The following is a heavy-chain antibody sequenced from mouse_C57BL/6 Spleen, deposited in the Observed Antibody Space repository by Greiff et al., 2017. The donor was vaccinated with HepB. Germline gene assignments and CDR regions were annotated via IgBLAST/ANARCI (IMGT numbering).Heavy chain of an antibody. CDR1: GFTFTDYY. D-gene: IGHD2-4*01. V-gene: IGHV7-3*01. CDR3: ARYDDYDAWFAY. J-gene: IGHJ3*01. Sequence: EVQGVESGGGLVQPGGSLSLSCAASGFTFTDYYMSWVRQPPGKALEWLGFIRNKANGYTTEYSASVKGRFTISRDNSQSILYLQMNALRAEDSATYYCARYDDYDAWFAYRGQGTLVTVSA. CDR2: IRNKANGYTT.